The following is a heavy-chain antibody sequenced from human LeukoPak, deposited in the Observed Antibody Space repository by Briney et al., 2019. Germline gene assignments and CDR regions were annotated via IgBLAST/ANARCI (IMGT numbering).Heavy chain of an antibody. V-gene: IGHV4-31*03. J-gene: IGHJ4*02. D-gene: IGHD4-17*01. CDR2: IFYSGTT. CDR3: ARYGAPLDS. CDR1: GGSISSGGYY. Sequence: SQTLSLTCTVSGGSISSGGYYWSWIRQHPGKGLEFIGYIFYSGTTYYNPSLKSRVSISLDTSLNQSSLKVISVTAADTAVYYCARYGAPLDSWGQGNLVTVSS.